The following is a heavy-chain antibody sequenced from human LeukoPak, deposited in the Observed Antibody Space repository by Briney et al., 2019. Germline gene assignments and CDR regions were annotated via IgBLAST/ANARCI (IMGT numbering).Heavy chain of an antibody. D-gene: IGHD1-26*01. CDR3: ARGRSPRGYYYGMDV. J-gene: IGHJ6*02. CDR1: GFSFSSYV. Sequence: PGGSLRLSCAASGFSFSSYVMHWVRQAPGKGLEYVSAISSNGGETYYADSVKGRFTISRDNSKNALYLQMGSLRVEDMAVYYCARGRSPRGYYYGMDVWGQGTTVTVSS. CDR2: ISSNGGET. V-gene: IGHV3-64*02.